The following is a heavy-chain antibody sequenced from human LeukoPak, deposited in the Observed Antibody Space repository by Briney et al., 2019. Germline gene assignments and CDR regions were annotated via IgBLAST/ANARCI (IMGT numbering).Heavy chain of an antibody. D-gene: IGHD3-22*01. CDR1: GFTFSSYA. CDR2: ISGSGGST. J-gene: IGHJ4*02. CDR3: AKGEYYYDSSGYYYGFDY. V-gene: IGHV3-23*01. Sequence: GGSLRLSCAASGFTFSSYAMSWVRQAPGKGLEWVSAISGSGGSTYYADSVKGRFTISRDNSKNTLYLQMNSLRAEDTAVYYCAKGEYYYDSSGYYYGFDYWGQGTLVTVSS.